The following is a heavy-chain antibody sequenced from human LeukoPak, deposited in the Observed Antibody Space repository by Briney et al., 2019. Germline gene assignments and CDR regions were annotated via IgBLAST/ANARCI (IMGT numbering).Heavy chain of an antibody. CDR2: IYPGDSDT. D-gene: IGHD5-12*01. J-gene: IGHJ4*02. CDR3: ARIIVATGIDY. Sequence: GESLQISCQGSGYSFTSYWIGWVRQMPGKGLEWMGIIYPGDSDTRYSPSFQGQVTISADKSISTAYLQWSSLKASDTAMYYCARIIVATGIDYWGQGTLVTVSS. V-gene: IGHV5-51*01. CDR1: GYSFTSYW.